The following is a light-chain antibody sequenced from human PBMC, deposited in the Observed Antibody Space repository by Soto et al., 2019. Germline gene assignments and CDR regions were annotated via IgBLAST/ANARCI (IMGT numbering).Light chain of an antibody. CDR1: QSISSW. CDR3: QQYNSYLYT. V-gene: IGKV1-5*03. J-gene: IGKJ2*01. CDR2: KAS. Sequence: DIQMTQSPSTLSASVGDRVTITCRASQSISSWLAWYQQKPGKAPKLLIYKASSLESGVPSRFSGSGSGTEFTLTISSLQPDDSATYYCQQYNSYLYTFGQGTKLEIK.